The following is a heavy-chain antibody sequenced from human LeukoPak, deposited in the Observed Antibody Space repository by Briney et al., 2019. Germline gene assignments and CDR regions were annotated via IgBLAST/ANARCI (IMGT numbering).Heavy chain of an antibody. CDR3: AKLDCSGGSCYGFDYYYYGMDV. J-gene: IGHJ6*04. V-gene: IGHV3-30*04. D-gene: IGHD2-15*01. Sequence: PGRSLRLSCAASRFTFSSYAIHWVRQAPGKGLEWVAVISYDGSNKYYADSVKGRFTISRDNSKNTLYLQMNSLRAEDTAVYYCAKLDCSGGSCYGFDYYYYGMDVWGKGTTVTVSS. CDR2: ISYDGSNK. CDR1: RFTFSSYA.